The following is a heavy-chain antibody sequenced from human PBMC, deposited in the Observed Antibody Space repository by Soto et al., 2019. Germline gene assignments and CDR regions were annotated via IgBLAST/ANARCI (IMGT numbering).Heavy chain of an antibody. CDR2: ISYDGGTK. D-gene: IGHD5-12*01. V-gene: IGHV3-30-3*01. Sequence: PGGSLRLSFAASGFTFISYAMHWVRQAPGKGLEWVAIISYDGGTKFYADSVMGRFTISRDNSKNTLYLQMNSLRAQDTAVYYCARIAEKSGYHYFDYWGQGTLVTVSS. CDR1: GFTFISYA. CDR3: ARIAEKSGYHYFDY. J-gene: IGHJ4*02.